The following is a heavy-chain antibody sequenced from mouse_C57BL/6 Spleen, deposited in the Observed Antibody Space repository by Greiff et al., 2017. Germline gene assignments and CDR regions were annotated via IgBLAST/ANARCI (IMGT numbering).Heavy chain of an antibody. CDR1: GYTFTDYE. CDR2: IDPETGGT. CDR3: TRDSNDTWFAY. J-gene: IGHJ3*01. Sequence: QVQLQQSGAELVRPGASVTLSCKASGYTFTDYEMHWVKQTPVHGLEWIGAIDPETGGTAYNQKFKGKAILTADQSSSTAYMELRSLTSEDSAVYYCTRDSNDTWFAYWGQGTLVTVSA. D-gene: IGHD2-5*01. V-gene: IGHV1-15*01.